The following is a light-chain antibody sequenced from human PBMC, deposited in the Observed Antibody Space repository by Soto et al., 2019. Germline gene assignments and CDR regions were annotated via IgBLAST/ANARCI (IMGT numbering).Light chain of an antibody. CDR1: HSISSL. J-gene: IGKJ2*01. Sequence: DIQMTQSPSTLSASVGDRVTITCRASHSISSLLAWYQQKPGKAPKVIIYDISNLASGVPSRFSGSGSGTQYTLNISSQQPEDFATCCCQEYNTFSFSFGQGTRLEI. CDR3: QEYNTFSFS. CDR2: DIS. V-gene: IGKV1-5*01.